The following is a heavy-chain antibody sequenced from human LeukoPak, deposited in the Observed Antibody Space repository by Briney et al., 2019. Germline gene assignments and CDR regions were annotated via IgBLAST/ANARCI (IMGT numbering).Heavy chain of an antibody. D-gene: IGHD6-6*01. CDR2: INHSGST. CDR1: GGSFSGYY. CDR3: ARGEIAARPLYFDY. J-gene: IGHJ4*02. V-gene: IGHV4-34*01. Sequence: PSETLSLTCAVYGGSFSGYYWSWIRQPPGKGLEWIGEINHSGSTNYNPSLKSRVTISVDTSKNQFSLKLSSVTAADTAVYYRARGEIAARPLYFDYWGQGTLVTVSS.